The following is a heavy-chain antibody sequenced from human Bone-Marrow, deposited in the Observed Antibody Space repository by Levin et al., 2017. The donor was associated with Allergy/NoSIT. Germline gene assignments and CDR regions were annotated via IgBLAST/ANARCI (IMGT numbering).Heavy chain of an antibody. D-gene: IGHD3-10*01. V-gene: IGHV4-59*01. Sequence: SQTLSLTCTVSGTSITNFYWNWIRQSPGRGLEWIGYISYSGSTDYNPSLKSRVTISEDTSKNQFSLKLTSVTAADTAIYYCACIRSGRYYGMNVWGQGTTVTVSS. CDR3: ACIRSGRYYGMNV. CDR2: ISYSGST. J-gene: IGHJ6*02. CDR1: GTSITNFY.